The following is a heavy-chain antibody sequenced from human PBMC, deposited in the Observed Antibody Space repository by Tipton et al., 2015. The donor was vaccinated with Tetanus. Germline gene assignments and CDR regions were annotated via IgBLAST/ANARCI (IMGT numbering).Heavy chain of an antibody. D-gene: IGHD4-17*01. Sequence: TLSLTCAVHGGSFSGHYWSWIRQPPGKGLEWIGEINLSGRTNYNSSLKSRVTISVDTSKNQFSLKLSSVTAADTAVYYCARSRPGAMTTVTTFEYWGQGTLVTVSS. J-gene: IGHJ4*02. V-gene: IGHV4-34*01. CDR3: ARSRPGAMTTVTTFEY. CDR1: GGSFSGHY. CDR2: INLSGRT.